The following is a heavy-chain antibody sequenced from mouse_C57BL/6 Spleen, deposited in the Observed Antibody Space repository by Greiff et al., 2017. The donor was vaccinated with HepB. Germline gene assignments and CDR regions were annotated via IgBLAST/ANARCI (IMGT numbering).Heavy chain of an antibody. J-gene: IGHJ3*01. Sequence: EVQLVESEGGLVQPGSSMKLSCTASGFTFSDYYMAWVRQVPEKGLEWVANINYDGSSTYYLDSLKSRFIISRDNATNILYLQMSSLKSEDTATYYCAREGVYDYDGFAYWGQGTLVTVSA. CDR3: AREGVYDYDGFAY. CDR1: GFTFSDYY. D-gene: IGHD2-4*01. CDR2: INYDGSST. V-gene: IGHV5-16*01.